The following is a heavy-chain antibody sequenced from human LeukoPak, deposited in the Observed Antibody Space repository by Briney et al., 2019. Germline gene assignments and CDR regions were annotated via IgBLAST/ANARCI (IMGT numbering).Heavy chain of an antibody. CDR1: GYIFTNYY. Sequence: ASVKVSCKASGYIFTNYYMHWVRQAPGQGLEWMGTINPGGGSTSYAQRFQGRVTMTRDTSTSTVYMELSSLRSEDTAVYYCATDFTAMVTGFDYWGQGTLVTVSS. J-gene: IGHJ4*02. D-gene: IGHD5-18*01. V-gene: IGHV1-46*01. CDR2: INPGGGST. CDR3: ATDFTAMVTGFDY.